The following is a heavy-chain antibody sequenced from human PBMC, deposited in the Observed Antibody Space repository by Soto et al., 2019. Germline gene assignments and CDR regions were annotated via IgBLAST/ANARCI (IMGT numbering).Heavy chain of an antibody. CDR3: VRGKNSSSYWFDP. J-gene: IGHJ5*02. D-gene: IGHD6-6*01. CDR2: IYYSGST. CDR1: GGSISSGGYY. Sequence: SEPLSLTCTVSGGSISSGGYYWSWIRQHPGKGLEWIGYIYYSGSTYYNPSLKSRVTISVDTSKNQFSLKLSSVTAADTAVYYCVRGKNSSSYWFDPWGQGTLVTVSS. V-gene: IGHV4-31*03.